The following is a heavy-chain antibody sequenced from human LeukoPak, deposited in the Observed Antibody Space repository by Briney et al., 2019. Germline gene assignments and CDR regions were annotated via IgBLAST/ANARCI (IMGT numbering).Heavy chain of an antibody. CDR1: GLTFSSAW. Sequence: GGSLRLSCAASGLTFSSAWMHWVRQTPGERLVWISRIRSDGTATYADSVRGRFTISRDNAKNTLYLQMNNLRADDTGIYYCATDGSYKLDYWGQGALVTVSS. CDR3: ATDGSYKLDY. D-gene: IGHD1-26*01. J-gene: IGHJ4*02. V-gene: IGHV3-74*01. CDR2: IRSDGTA.